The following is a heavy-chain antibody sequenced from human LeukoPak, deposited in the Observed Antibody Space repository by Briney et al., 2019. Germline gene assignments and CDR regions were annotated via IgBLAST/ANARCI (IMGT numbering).Heavy chain of an antibody. CDR3: AGGLRYSGHIDY. J-gene: IGHJ4*02. CDR2: MNSNRGNT. Sequence: ASVKGTCKASVYTSTSHDINWVRQASCQGLAWMGWMNSNRGNTGYAQKLQGRATTTSQTSITTASMTRSGLRSKDTAVSSFAGGLRYSGHIDYWGQGTLVTVSS. V-gene: IGHV1-8*01. CDR1: VYTSTSHD. D-gene: IGHD5-12*01.